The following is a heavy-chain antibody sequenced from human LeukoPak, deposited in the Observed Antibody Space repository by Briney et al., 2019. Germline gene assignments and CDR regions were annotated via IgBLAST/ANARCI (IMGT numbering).Heavy chain of an antibody. D-gene: IGHD2-2*01. V-gene: IGHV1-8*03. J-gene: IGHJ5*02. CDR2: MNPNSGNT. CDR1: GYTFTSYD. Sequence: ASVKVSCKASGYTFTSYDINWVRQATGQGLEWMGWMNPNSGNTGYAQKFQGRVTITRNTSISTAYMELSSLRSEDTAVYYCARGASYCSSTSCFTGWFDPWGQGTLVTVSS. CDR3: ARGASYCSSTSCFTGWFDP.